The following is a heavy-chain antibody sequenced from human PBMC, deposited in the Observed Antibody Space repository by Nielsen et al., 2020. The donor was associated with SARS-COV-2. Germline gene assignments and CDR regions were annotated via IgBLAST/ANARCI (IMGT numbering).Heavy chain of an antibody. V-gene: IGHV3-9*01. Sequence: SLRLSCAASGFTFDHYALHWVPQAPGKGLEWVSGISWNSGSIGYADSVKGRFTISRDNAKNSLYLQMNSLRAEDTALYYCATGAAAGTGNYYYGMDVWGQGTTVTVSS. CDR2: ISWNSGSI. J-gene: IGHJ6*02. CDR3: ATGAAAGTGNYYYGMDV. D-gene: IGHD6-13*01. CDR1: GFTFDHYA.